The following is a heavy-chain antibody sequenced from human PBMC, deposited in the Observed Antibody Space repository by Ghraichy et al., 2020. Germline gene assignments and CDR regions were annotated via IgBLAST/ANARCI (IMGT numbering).Heavy chain of an antibody. CDR1: GGSFSGYY. Sequence: SETLSLTCAVYGGSFSGYYWSWIRQPPGKGLEWIGEINHSGSTNYNPSLKSRVTISVDTSKNQFSLKLSSVTAADTAVYYCARVDNWGLDYFDYWGQGTLVTVSS. D-gene: IGHD7-27*01. V-gene: IGHV4-34*01. CDR3: ARVDNWGLDYFDY. J-gene: IGHJ4*02. CDR2: INHSGST.